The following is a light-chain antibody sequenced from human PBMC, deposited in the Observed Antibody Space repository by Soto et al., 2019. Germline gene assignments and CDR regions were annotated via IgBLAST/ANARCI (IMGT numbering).Light chain of an antibody. CDR3: LQDYNYPLT. CDR1: QSVSSTY. CDR2: SSS. Sequence: ELVLTQSPGTLSLSPGDRATLSCRASQSVSSTYLAWYQQRPGQAPRLLIYSSSSRASGIPDRFSGSGSGTDFTLTISRLEPEDFAVYYCLQDYNYPLTFGGGTKVEIK. J-gene: IGKJ4*01. V-gene: IGKV3-20*01.